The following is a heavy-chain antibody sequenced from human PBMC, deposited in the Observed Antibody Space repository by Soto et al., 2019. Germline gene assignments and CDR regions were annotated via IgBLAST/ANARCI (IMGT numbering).Heavy chain of an antibody. J-gene: IGHJ5*02. CDR3: ARTQQLVNGFFDP. CDR1: GGTFSSYT. D-gene: IGHD6-13*01. Sequence: QVQLVQSGAEVKKPGSSVKVSCKASGGTFSSYTISWVRQAPGQGREWMGRIIPILGIANYAQKFQGRVTITADKSTSTAYMELSSLRSEDTAVYYCARTQQLVNGFFDPWGKGTLVTVSS. V-gene: IGHV1-69*02. CDR2: IIPILGIA.